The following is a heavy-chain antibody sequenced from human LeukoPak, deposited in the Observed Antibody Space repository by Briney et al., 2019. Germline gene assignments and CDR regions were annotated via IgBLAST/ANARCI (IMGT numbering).Heavy chain of an antibody. J-gene: IGHJ6*02. V-gene: IGHV1-18*01. Sequence: ASVKVSCKASGYTFTSYGISWVRQAPGQGLEWMGWISAYNGNTNYAQKLQGRVTMTTDTSTSTAYMELRSLRSHDTAVYYCTYSSTSSPLYYYYGIDVWGQGTTVTVSS. CDR1: GYTFTSYG. CDR2: ISAYNGNT. CDR3: TYSSTSSPLYYYYGIDV. D-gene: IGHD2-2*01.